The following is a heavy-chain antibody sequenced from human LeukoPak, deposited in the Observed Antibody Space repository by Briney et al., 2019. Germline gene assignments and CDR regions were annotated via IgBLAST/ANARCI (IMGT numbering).Heavy chain of an antibody. V-gene: IGHV1-24*01. CDR3: ATTSAYDSSGYSFDY. D-gene: IGHD3-22*01. CDR2: FDPEDGET. J-gene: IGHJ4*02. Sequence: GPSVKVSCNVSGYTLTELSMHWVRQAPGKGLEWMGGFDPEDGETIYAQKFQGRVTMTEDTSTDTAYMELSSLRSEDTAVYYCATTSAYDSSGYSFDYWGQGTLVTVSS. CDR1: GYTLTELS.